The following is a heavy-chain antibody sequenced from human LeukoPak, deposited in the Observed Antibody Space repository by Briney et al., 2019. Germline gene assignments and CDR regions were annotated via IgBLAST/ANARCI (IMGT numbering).Heavy chain of an antibody. CDR3: ARDLGYYSSWSF. CDR2: ISASGGKI. D-gene: IGHD6-13*01. J-gene: IGHJ1*01. V-gene: IGHV3-48*03. Sequence: GGSPRLSRAASGFTFSSYEMNWVRQAPGKGLEWVSYISASGGKIYYADSVKGRFTISRDNAKNSLYLQMNSLRADDTAVYYCARDLGYYSSWSFGGQGSLVTVSS. CDR1: GFTFSSYE.